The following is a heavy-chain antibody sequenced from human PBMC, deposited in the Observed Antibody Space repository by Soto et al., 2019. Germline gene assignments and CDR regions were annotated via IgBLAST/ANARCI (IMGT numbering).Heavy chain of an antibody. CDR3: ASDRALSGGSGRSGGWFDP. CDR1: GFIGSTYH. CDR2: IYSGGGI. V-gene: IGHV3-53*01. J-gene: IGHJ5*02. Sequence: EVQLVESGGGLVQPGGSLRLSCAGSGFIGSTYHMSWVRQTPGKGLEWVSGIYSGGGIYYSDSVRGRFTISIDDSKNTLYLQMNRLSVEDTAVYYCASDRALSGGSGRSGGWFDPWGQGTLVTVSS. D-gene: IGHD6-19*01.